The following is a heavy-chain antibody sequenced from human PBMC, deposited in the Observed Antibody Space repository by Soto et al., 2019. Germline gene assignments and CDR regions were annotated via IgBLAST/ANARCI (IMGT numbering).Heavy chain of an antibody. J-gene: IGHJ5*02. Sequence: PXETLSLTCTVSGCSIRNGYYYWSWIRQLPGKGLEWIGNIYYIGTTSYNPSLKSRVTISIDTSKNQFSLKLRSVVAADTAIYYCAKNETTRPWFDPWGQGTLVTVSS. CDR2: IYYIGTT. CDR1: GCSIRNGYYY. CDR3: AKNETTRPWFDP. D-gene: IGHD1-1*01. V-gene: IGHV4-31*03.